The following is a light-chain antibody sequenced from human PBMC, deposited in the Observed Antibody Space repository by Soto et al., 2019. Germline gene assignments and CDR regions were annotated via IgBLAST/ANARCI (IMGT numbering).Light chain of an antibody. CDR1: QSVSSIY. CDR3: HQYGSSRWT. CDR2: GAS. Sequence: EIVLTQSPGTLSLSPGERATLSCRASQSVSSIYLAWYQQKPGQAPRLLLYGASSRATGIPDRFSGSGSGTDFTLTISRLEPEDFAVYYCHQYGSSRWTFGQGTKVDIK. J-gene: IGKJ1*01. V-gene: IGKV3-20*01.